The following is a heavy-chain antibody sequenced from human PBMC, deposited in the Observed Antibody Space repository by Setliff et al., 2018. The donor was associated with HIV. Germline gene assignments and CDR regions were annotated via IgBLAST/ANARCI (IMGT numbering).Heavy chain of an antibody. J-gene: IGHJ4*02. CDR1: GYTFTSYG. Sequence: ASVKVSCKASGYTFTSYGINWVRQAPGQGLEWMGWISAGNGDTEYSQKFQGRVTIDRDTSATTAYMELRSLRSEDTAVYYCARDGWELDRGRADYFDYWGQGALVTVSS. D-gene: IGHD3-10*01. CDR2: ISAGNGDT. CDR3: ARDGWELDRGRADYFDY. V-gene: IGHV1-18*01.